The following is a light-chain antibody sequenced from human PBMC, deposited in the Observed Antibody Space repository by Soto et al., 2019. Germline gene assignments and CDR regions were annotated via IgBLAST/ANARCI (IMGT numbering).Light chain of an antibody. Sequence: DIVMTQSPDSLAVSLGERATIKCRSSQTILKSSIKKNSLAWYQQKPGQPPRLLIYWASTRDSGVPDRFGGSGSGTDFTLTITRLQAEDVAVYYCQQYYSSSLTFGGGTKVEIK. V-gene: IGKV4-1*01. CDR1: QTILKSSIKKNS. J-gene: IGKJ4*01. CDR2: WAS. CDR3: QQYYSSSLT.